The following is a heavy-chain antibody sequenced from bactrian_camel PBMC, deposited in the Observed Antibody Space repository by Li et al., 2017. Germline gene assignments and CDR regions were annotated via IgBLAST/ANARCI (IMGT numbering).Heavy chain of an antibody. Sequence: HVQLVESGGGLVQPGGSLRLSCAASGFPVVSYQMYWVRQAPGKGLEWVSTLNSGFSATSYVDSVKGRFTISRDNAKNTLYLQMNSLKPEDTAVYRCVRDSASLYTYWGQGTQVTVS. V-gene: IGHV3S1*01. J-gene: IGHJ4*01. D-gene: IGHD2*01. CDR2: LNSGFSAT. CDR3: VRDSASLYTY. CDR1: GFPVVSYQ.